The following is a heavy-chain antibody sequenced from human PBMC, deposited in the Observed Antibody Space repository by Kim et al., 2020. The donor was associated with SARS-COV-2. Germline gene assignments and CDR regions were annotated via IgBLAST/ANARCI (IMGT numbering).Heavy chain of an antibody. D-gene: IGHD1-26*01. CDR2: IKHAGGTT. V-gene: IGHV3-7*04. CDR1: GFTFSDYG. CDR3: ERGARRDY. J-gene: IGHJ4*02. Sequence: GGSLRLSCTASGFTFSDYGMNWIRQAPGKGLAWVASIKHAGGTTYAVASVKRRFISTGNTAKNPFYLQNNVLSGDDTPVYYCERGARRDYRCEGTQV.